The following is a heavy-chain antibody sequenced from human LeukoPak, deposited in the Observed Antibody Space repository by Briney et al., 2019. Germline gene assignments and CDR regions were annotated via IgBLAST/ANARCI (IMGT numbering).Heavy chain of an antibody. CDR1: GYTFTSYA. CDR2: INTNTGNP. CDR3: ARDGGGYCSGGSCYTNWFDP. D-gene: IGHD2-15*01. J-gene: IGHJ5*02. Sequence: GASVKVSCKASGYTFTSYAMHWVRQAPGQGLEWMGWINTNTGNPTYAQGFTGRFVFSLDTSVSTAYLQISSLKAEDTAVYYCARDGGGYCSGGSCYTNWFDPWGQGTLVTVSS. V-gene: IGHV7-4-1*02.